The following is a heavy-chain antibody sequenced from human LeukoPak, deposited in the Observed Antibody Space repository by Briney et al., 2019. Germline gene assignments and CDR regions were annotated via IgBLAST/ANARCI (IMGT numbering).Heavy chain of an antibody. CDR2: ISSSSSYI. J-gene: IGHJ3*02. D-gene: IGHD3-3*01. V-gene: IGHV3-21*01. Sequence: GGSLRLSCAASGFTFSAFGMHWVRQAPGKGLEWVSSISSSSSYIYYADSVKGRFTISRDNAKNSLYLQMNSLRAEDTAVYYCASHGVVQDDAFDIWGQGTMVTVSS. CDR1: GFTFSAFG. CDR3: ASHGVVQDDAFDI.